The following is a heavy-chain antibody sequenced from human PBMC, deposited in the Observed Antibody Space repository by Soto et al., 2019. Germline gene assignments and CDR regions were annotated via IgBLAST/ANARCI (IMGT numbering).Heavy chain of an antibody. D-gene: IGHD6-6*01. CDR2: IYYSGST. Sequence: PSETLSLTCTVSGGSISSYYWSWIRQPPGKGLEWIGYIYYSGSTNYNPSLKSRVTISVDTSKNQFSLKLSSVTAADTAVYYCARDRVGYSSSSTRHYYYYGMDVRGQGTTVTVSS. CDR1: GGSISSYY. CDR3: ARDRVGYSSSSTRHYYYYGMDV. V-gene: IGHV4-59*01. J-gene: IGHJ6*02.